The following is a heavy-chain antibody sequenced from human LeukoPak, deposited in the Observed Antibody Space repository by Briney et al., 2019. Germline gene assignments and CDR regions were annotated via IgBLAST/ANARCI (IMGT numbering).Heavy chain of an antibody. CDR3: AREPPTVTTVWDAFDI. J-gene: IGHJ3*02. CDR1: GYTFTGYY. V-gene: IGHV1-2*02. Sequence: GASVKVSCKASGYTFTGYYMHWVRQAPGQGLEWMGWINPNSGGTNYAQKFQGRVTTTRDTSISTAYMELSRLRSDDTAVYYCAREPPTVTTVWDAFDIWGQGTMVTVSS. D-gene: IGHD4-17*01. CDR2: INPNSGGT.